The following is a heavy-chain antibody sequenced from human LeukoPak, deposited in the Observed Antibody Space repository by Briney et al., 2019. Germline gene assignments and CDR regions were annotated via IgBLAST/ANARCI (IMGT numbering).Heavy chain of an antibody. CDR2: INPNSGDT. Sequence: ASVKVSCKAFGYTFTGCYMHWVRQAPGQGLEWMGWINPNSGDTNYAQKFQGRVTMTRDTSISTAYMELSRLRSDDTAVYYCASSAYSYGGYYYYYMNVWGKGTTVTVSS. J-gene: IGHJ6*03. V-gene: IGHV1-2*02. CDR3: ASSAYSYGGYYYYYMNV. D-gene: IGHD5-18*01. CDR1: GYTFTGCY.